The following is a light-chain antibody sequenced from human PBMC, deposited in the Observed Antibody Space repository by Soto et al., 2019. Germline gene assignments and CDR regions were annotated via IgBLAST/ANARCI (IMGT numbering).Light chain of an antibody. CDR2: EVS. CDR1: TSDVGSYNQ. CDR3: CSYAGTSTYV. J-gene: IGLJ1*01. V-gene: IGLV2-23*02. Sequence: QSALTQPASVSGSPGHSITISCTGTTSDVGSYNQVSWYQQHPGKAPKLMIYEVSKRPSGVSNRFSGSKSGNTASLTISGLQAEDEADYHCCSYAGTSTYVFGTGTKLTVL.